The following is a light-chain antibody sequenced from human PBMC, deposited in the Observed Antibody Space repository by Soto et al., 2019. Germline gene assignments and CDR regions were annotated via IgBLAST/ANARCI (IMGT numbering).Light chain of an antibody. J-gene: IGLJ3*02. V-gene: IGLV1-40*01. CDR3: QAYDRSLNGWV. Sequence: QSVLTQPPSVSGAPGQRVTISCTGSASNIGADYDAHWYQQLPGAAPQLLIHGNTNRPSGVPDRISGSKSGASAYLSITGLQAEDEADYYCQAYDRSLNGWVFGGGTKLTVL. CDR2: GNT. CDR1: ASNIGADYD.